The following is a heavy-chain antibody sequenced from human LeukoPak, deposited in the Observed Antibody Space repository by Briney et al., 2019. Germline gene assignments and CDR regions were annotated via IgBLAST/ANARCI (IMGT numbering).Heavy chain of an antibody. CDR3: TRDLAAVPGPRMDV. CDR2: INPDGNER. D-gene: IGHD6-19*01. Sequence: GGSPRLSCAASGFSFSSYYMSWVRQAPGKGLEWVALINPDGNERYYVDSVKGRFTISGDNARNSLYLQMGSLRDDDTAMYFCTRDLAAVPGPRMDVWGQGTTVTVSS. J-gene: IGHJ6*02. CDR1: GFSFSSYY. V-gene: IGHV3-7*03.